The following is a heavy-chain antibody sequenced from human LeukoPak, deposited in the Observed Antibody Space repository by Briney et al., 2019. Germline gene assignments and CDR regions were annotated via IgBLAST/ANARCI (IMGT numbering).Heavy chain of an antibody. CDR2: TYYRSKWND. CDR3: ASAGYCSSTSCYDYYYMDV. V-gene: IGHV6-1*01. D-gene: IGHD2-2*01. Sequence: SQTLSLTCAISGDSVSSNGAAWNWIRQSPSRGLEWLGRTYYRSKWNDDYAVSVKSRITINPETSKNQFSLQLSSVTAADTAVYYCASAGYCSSTSCYDYYYMDVWGKGTTVTVSS. J-gene: IGHJ6*03. CDR1: GDSVSSNGAA.